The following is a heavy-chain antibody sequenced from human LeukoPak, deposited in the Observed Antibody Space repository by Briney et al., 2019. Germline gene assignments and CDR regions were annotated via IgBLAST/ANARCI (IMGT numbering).Heavy chain of an antibody. V-gene: IGHV4-31*03. Sequence: PSQTLSLTCTVSGASINSGGYYWNWIRQHPGTGLEWIGYIYYSGNTYYNPSLKTRLTISLDTSKTQFSLRLNSVTAADTAVYYCARSGGHYWYFDLWGRGTLVTVSS. J-gene: IGHJ2*01. CDR1: GASINSGGYY. CDR3: ARSGGHYWYFDL. CDR2: IYYSGNT. D-gene: IGHD1-26*01.